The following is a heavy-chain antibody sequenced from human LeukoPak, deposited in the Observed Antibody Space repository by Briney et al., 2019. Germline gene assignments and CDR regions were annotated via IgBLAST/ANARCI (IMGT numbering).Heavy chain of an antibody. D-gene: IGHD3-22*01. CDR2: ITDSGRKT. J-gene: IGHJ4*02. Sequence: GGSLRLSCAASGLTFSSYAMNWVRQASGKGLGWVSGITDSGRKTYYADSVKGRFSISRDNSRNTLYLQMSDLRAEDTAVYYCVRLDRSGYMDYWGQGILLTVSS. V-gene: IGHV3-23*01. CDR1: GLTFSSYA. CDR3: VRLDRSGYMDY.